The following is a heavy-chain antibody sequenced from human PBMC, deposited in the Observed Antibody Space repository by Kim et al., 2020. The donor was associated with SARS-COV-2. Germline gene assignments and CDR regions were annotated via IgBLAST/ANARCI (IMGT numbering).Heavy chain of an antibody. V-gene: IGHV3-7*03. Sequence: GGSLRLSCAASGFSFSDYWMTWVRQAPGKGLEWVANIKQDESEEYYTDSVKGRFTISRDNAKNSLYLQMNSLRAEDTAFYYCARDVIPRDYWGQGALVTV. J-gene: IGHJ4*02. D-gene: IGHD2-2*02. CDR3: ARDVIPRDY. CDR1: GFSFSDYW. CDR2: IKQDESEE.